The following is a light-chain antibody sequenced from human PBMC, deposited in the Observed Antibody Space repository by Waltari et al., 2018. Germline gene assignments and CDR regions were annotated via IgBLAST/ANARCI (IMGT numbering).Light chain of an antibody. CDR3: HQRSNWPIT. Sequence: EIVLTPSPATLSLSPGERATPSCRTRQSVSSYLVWYQQKPGQTPRLLIYGASNRATGIPARFSGSGSGTDFTLTISSLESEDFAVYYCHQRSNWPITFGQGTRLEIK. J-gene: IGKJ5*01. V-gene: IGKV3-11*01. CDR2: GAS. CDR1: QSVSSY.